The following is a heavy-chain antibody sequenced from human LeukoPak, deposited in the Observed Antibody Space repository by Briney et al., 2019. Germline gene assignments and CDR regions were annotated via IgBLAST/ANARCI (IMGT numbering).Heavy chain of an antibody. CDR3: ARPAMERQVHGRGSYYYMDV. D-gene: IGHD1-14*01. CDR2: IYYSGST. CDR1: GGSISSSSYY. J-gene: IGHJ6*03. Sequence: PSETLSLTCTVSGGSISSSSYYWGWIRQPPGKGLEWIGSIYYSGSTYYNPSLKSRVTISVDTSKNQFSLKLSSVTAADTAVYYCARPAMERQVHGRGSYYYMDVWGKGTTVTVSS. V-gene: IGHV4-39*01.